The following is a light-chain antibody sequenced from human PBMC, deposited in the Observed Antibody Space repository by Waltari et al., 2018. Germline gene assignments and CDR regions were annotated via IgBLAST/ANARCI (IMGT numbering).Light chain of an antibody. CDR3: QHYVRLPAT. CDR2: DAS. V-gene: IGKV3-20*01. J-gene: IGKJ1*01. CDR1: QSVSRS. Sequence: EIVLTQSPGTLPLSPGERATLCWRASQSVSRSLTWYQRKPGQAPRLLIYDASSRATGSPYRFSGRGSETDFRLTISRLQPEDLAVYYCQHYVRLPATFGQGTKVEIK.